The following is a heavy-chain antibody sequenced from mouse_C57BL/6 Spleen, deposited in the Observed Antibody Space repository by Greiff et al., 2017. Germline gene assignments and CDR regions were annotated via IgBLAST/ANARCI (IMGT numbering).Heavy chain of an antibody. CDR2: ISSGGDYI. Sequence: EVKLMESGEGLVKPGGSLKLSCAASGFTFSSYAMSWVRQTPEKRLEWVAYISSGGDYIYYADTVKGRFTISRDNARNTLYLQMSSLKSEDTAMYYCTRGDYYGSSYWYFDVWGKGTTVTVSS. J-gene: IGHJ1*03. V-gene: IGHV5-9-1*02. D-gene: IGHD1-1*01. CDR1: GFTFSSYA. CDR3: TRGDYYGSSYWYFDV.